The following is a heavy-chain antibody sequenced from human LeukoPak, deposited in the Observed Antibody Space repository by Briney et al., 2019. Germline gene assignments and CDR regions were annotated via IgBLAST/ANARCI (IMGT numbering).Heavy chain of an antibody. J-gene: IGHJ4*02. CDR3: ARDGVGYSYGYSDY. CDR1: GYSISSGYY. CDR2: IYHSGST. D-gene: IGHD5-18*01. Sequence: PSETQSLTCTVSGYSISSGYYWGWIRQPPGKGLEWIGSIYHSGSTYYNPSLKSRVTISVDTSKNQFSLKLSSVTAADTAVYYCARDGVGYSYGYSDYWGQGTLVTVSS. V-gene: IGHV4-38-2*02.